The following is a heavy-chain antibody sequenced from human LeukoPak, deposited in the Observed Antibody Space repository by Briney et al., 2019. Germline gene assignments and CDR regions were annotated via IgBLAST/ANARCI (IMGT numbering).Heavy chain of an antibody. J-gene: IGHJ4*02. Sequence: PGGSLRLSCAASGFTLKNYGMHWVRQAPGKGLEWVSAISGSGGSTYYADSVKGRFTISRDNSKNTLYLQMNSLRAEDTAVYYCAKDTTSGSYSDYWGQGTLVTVSS. CDR3: AKDTTSGSYSDY. CDR2: ISGSGGST. CDR1: GFTLKNYG. V-gene: IGHV3-23*01. D-gene: IGHD1-26*01.